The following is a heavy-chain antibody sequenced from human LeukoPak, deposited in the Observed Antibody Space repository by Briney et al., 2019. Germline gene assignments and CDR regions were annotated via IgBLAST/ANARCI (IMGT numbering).Heavy chain of an antibody. J-gene: IGHJ4*02. D-gene: IGHD6-19*01. Sequence: GGSLRLSCAASGFTVSSNYMNWVRQAPGKGLEWVSYISSSSSTIYYADSVKGRFTISRDNAKNSLYLQMNSLRAEDTAVYYCASLDSSGWYAWEDYWGQGTLVTVSS. CDR2: ISSSSSTI. CDR3: ASLDSSGWYAWEDY. V-gene: IGHV3-48*04. CDR1: GFTVSSNY.